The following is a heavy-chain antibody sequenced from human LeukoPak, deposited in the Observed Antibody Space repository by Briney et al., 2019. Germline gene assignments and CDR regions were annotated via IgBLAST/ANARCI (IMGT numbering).Heavy chain of an antibody. CDR3: ATFYGSGSRYFAY. CDR1: GYSISSGYY. V-gene: IGHV4-38-2*01. J-gene: IGHJ4*02. D-gene: IGHD3-10*01. CDR2: ISHSAIT. Sequence: SETLSLTCAVSGYSISSGYYWGWIRPPPRKGLEWIGSISHSAITYHNPSLKRRVTISIDTSKNQFSLKLSSVTAADTAVYYCATFYGSGSRYFAYWGQGALVTVSS.